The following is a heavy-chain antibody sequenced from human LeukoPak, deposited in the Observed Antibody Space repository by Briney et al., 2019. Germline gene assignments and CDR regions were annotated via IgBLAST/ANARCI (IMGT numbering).Heavy chain of an antibody. J-gene: IGHJ4*02. CDR3: ARLDGSDGWDY. CDR2: IYYSGST. Sequence: SETLSLTCTVSGGSISSYYWSWIRQPPGKGLEWIGYIYYSGSTNYNPSLKSRVTISVDTSKNQFSLKLSSVTAADTAVYYCARLDGSDGWDYWGQGTLVTVSS. D-gene: IGHD3-10*01. V-gene: IGHV4-59*08. CDR1: GGSISSYY.